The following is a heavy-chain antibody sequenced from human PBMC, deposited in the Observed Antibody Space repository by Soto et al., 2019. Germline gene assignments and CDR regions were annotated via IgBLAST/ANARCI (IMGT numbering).Heavy chain of an antibody. CDR1: GGSVSDYY. D-gene: IGHD2-21*02. Sequence: PSETLSLTCTVYGGSVSDYYWSWVRQPAGKGLEWIGRIRPGGNTNYSPSLMSRVTMSVDTSRNQFSLKLTSVTAADTAVYYCVRGTFCGSDCHLASWGQGARVTVSS. J-gene: IGHJ4*02. CDR3: VRGTFCGSDCHLAS. V-gene: IGHV4-4*07. CDR2: IRPGGNT.